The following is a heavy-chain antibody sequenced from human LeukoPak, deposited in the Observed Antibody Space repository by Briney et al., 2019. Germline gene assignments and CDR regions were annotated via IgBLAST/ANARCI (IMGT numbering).Heavy chain of an antibody. Sequence: ASVKVSCKASGYTFTSYAMHWVRQAPGQRLEWMGWINAGNGNTKYSQKFQGRVTITRDTSASTAYMELSSLRSEDTAVYYCARSRTTVTTNDYWGQGTLVTVSS. D-gene: IGHD4-17*01. J-gene: IGHJ4*02. CDR3: ARSRTTVTTNDY. V-gene: IGHV1-3*01. CDR2: INAGNGNT. CDR1: GYTFTSYA.